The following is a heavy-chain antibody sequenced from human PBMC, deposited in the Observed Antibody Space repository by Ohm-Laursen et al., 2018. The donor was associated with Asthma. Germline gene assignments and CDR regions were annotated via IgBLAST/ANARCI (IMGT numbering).Heavy chain of an antibody. CDR1: GFTLSSSW. V-gene: IGHV3-74*01. D-gene: IGHD1-26*01. J-gene: IGHJ1*01. CDR2: ISGDGSGT. CDR3: ARIGPEWELPGREYSLIH. Sequence: SLRLSCSASGFTLSSSWMHWVRQAPGKGLVWVSRISGDGSGTNYADSVKGRFTISRDNAKNTLYLQMNSLRAEDTALYYCARIGPEWELPGREYSLIHWGQGTLVTVSS.